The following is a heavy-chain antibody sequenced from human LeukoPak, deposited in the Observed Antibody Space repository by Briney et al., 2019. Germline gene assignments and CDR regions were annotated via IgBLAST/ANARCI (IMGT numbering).Heavy chain of an antibody. V-gene: IGHV3-33*06. CDR1: GFTFSYYG. CDR3: AKIVQFTAATGTGLDY. D-gene: IGHD6-13*01. J-gene: IGHJ4*02. Sequence: PGGSLRLSCAASGFTFSYYGMHWVRQAPGKGLDWVAVIWHDGSYIYYADSVKGRFTIFRDNSKNTLYLQMNSLRAGDTAVYYCAKIVQFTAATGTGLDYWGQGTLVTVSP. CDR2: IWHDGSYI.